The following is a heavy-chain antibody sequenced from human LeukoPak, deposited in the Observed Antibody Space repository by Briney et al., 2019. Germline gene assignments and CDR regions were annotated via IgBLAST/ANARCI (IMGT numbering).Heavy chain of an antibody. Sequence: GASVKVSCKASGGTFSSYAISWVRQAPGQGLEWMGGIIPIFGTANYAQKFQGRATITADESTSTAYMELSSLRSEDTAVYYCASLSGSYLRVAYYFDYWGQGTLVTVSS. D-gene: IGHD1-26*01. CDR3: ASLSGSYLRVAYYFDY. CDR2: IIPIFGTA. CDR1: GGTFSSYA. V-gene: IGHV1-69*01. J-gene: IGHJ4*02.